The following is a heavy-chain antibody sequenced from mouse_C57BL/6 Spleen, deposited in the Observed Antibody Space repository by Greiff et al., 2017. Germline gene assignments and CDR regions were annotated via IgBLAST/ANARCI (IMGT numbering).Heavy chain of an antibody. J-gene: IGHJ2*01. CDR3: AREEITTVYFDY. D-gene: IGHD1-1*01. CDR1: GYTFTSYW. V-gene: IGHV1-72*01. CDR2: IAPNSGGT. Sequence: QVQLQQPGAELVKPGASVKLSCKASGYTFTSYWMHWVKQRPGRGLEWIGRIAPNSGGTKYNEKFKSKATLTVDKPSSTAYMQLSSLTSEDSAVYYCAREEITTVYFDYWGQGTTLTVSS.